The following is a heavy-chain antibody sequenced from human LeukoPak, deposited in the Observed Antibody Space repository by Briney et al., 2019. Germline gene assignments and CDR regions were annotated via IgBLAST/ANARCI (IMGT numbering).Heavy chain of an antibody. CDR2: IKPDGSVT. Sequence: GGSLRLSCADSGITFSSYWMSWVRQAPGRGLEWVADIKPDGSVTSYVDPVKGRFTISRDNSKNSLYLQMNSLRAEDTAVYYCGRNRGGGGGYFDYWGQGTLVTVSS. CDR3: GRNRGGGGGYFDY. J-gene: IGHJ4*02. V-gene: IGHV3-7*05. CDR1: GITFSSYW. D-gene: IGHD3-16*01.